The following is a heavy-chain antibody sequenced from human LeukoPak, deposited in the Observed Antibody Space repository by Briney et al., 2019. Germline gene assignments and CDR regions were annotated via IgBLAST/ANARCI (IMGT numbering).Heavy chain of an antibody. D-gene: IGHD2-15*01. V-gene: IGHV3-23*01. CDR3: AKGHCSGGSCYFDS. CDR1: GFTFSSYA. Sequence: GGSLRLSCAASGFTFSSYAMSWVRQAPGKGLQWVSAISDSGDSAYYADSVKGRFTISRDNSKNTLYLQMNSLRAEDTALYYCAKGHCSGGSCYFDSWGQGTLVTVSS. CDR2: ISDSGDSA. J-gene: IGHJ4*02.